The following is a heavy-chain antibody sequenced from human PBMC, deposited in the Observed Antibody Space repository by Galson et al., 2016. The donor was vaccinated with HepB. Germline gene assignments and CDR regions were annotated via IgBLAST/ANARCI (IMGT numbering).Heavy chain of an antibody. Sequence: SVKVSCKVSIYSLTDLSMYWVRQAPGKGLEWMGGFDPENGETISAQKFQGRVTMTKDTSTDTAYMELSSLKTDDTAVYYCAAGERGAHLLYHISFGCWGQGTLVTVSS. CDR3: AAGERGAHLLYHISFGC. D-gene: IGHD2-2*02. CDR2: FDPENGET. CDR1: IYSLTDLS. V-gene: IGHV1-24*01. J-gene: IGHJ4*02.